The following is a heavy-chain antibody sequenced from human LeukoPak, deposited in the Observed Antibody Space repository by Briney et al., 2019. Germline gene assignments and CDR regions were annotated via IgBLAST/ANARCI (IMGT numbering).Heavy chain of an antibody. Sequence: VKVSCKASGYTFTSYGISWVRQAPGQGLEWMGWISAYNGNTNYAQKLQGRVTMTTDTSTSTAYMELRSLRSDDTAVYYCARDRGDGYNYYFDYWGQGTLVTVSS. J-gene: IGHJ4*02. CDR2: ISAYNGNT. CDR1: GYTFTSYG. D-gene: IGHD5-24*01. V-gene: IGHV1-18*01. CDR3: ARDRGDGYNYYFDY.